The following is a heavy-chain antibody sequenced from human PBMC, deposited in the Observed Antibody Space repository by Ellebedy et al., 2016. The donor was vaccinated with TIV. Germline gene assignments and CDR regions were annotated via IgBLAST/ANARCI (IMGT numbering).Heavy chain of an antibody. D-gene: IGHD4-17*01. J-gene: IGHJ4*02. CDR2: IMHDGSEK. V-gene: IGHV3-7*01. Sequence: GESLKISXAASGFTFSNYWMSWVRHVPGKGLEWVANIMHDGSEKDYVDSVKGRFTISRDNSKNTLYLQMNSLRAEDTAVYYCAKDLGDYGDYVGRGLADYWGQGTLVTVSS. CDR1: GFTFSNYW. CDR3: AKDLGDYGDYVGRGLADY.